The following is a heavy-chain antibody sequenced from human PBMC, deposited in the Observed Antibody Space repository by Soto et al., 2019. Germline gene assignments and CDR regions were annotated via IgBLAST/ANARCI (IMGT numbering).Heavy chain of an antibody. CDR3: ATISWSGGRFGGY. J-gene: IGHJ4*02. CDR2: IGGSGVA. CDR1: EFPFGNYD. V-gene: IGHV3-23*01. Sequence: EVQLLESGGGWIQPGGSLSFSGEASEFPFGNYDRIGVGQAPGGGLKWVSGIGGSGVAYSAGSFQGPFTISRDNSENTVYLQMNSLRDEDTAVYYCATISWSGGRFGGYWGQGTLVTVSS. D-gene: IGHD6-19*01.